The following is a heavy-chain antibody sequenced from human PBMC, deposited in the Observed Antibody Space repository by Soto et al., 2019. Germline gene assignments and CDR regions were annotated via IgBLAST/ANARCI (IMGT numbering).Heavy chain of an antibody. D-gene: IGHD5-12*01. CDR2: ISSSSSYI. V-gene: IGHV3-21*01. CDR3: ARTWNGGYDPDAFDI. J-gene: IGHJ3*02. Sequence: EVQLVESGGGLVKPGGSLRLSCAASGFTFSSYSMNWVRQAPGKGLEWVSSISSSSSYIYYADSVKGRFTISRDNAKNSLYLQMNSLRAENTAVYYCARTWNGGYDPDAFDIWGQGKMVTVSS. CDR1: GFTFSSYS.